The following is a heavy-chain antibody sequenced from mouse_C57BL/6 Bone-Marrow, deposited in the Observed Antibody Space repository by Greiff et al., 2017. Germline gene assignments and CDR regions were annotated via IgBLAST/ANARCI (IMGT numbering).Heavy chain of an antibody. J-gene: IGHJ4*01. CDR2: ISYSGST. CDR3: ARFNTTVVALYAMDY. V-gene: IGHV3-8*01. Sequence: EVKVVESGPGLAKPSQTLSLTCSVTGYSITSDYWNWIRKFPGNKLEYMGYISYSGSTYYNPSLKSRISITRDTSKNQYYLQLNSVTTEDTATYYCARFNTTVVALYAMDYWGQGTSVTVSS. CDR1: GYSITSDY. D-gene: IGHD1-1*01.